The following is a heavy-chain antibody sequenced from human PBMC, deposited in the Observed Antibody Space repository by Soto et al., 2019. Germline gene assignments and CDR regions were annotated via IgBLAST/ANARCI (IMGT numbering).Heavy chain of an antibody. CDR2: INHSGST. CDR1: GGSFSGYY. J-gene: IGHJ6*03. Sequence: PSETLSLTCAVYGGSFSGYYWSWIRQPPGKGLEWIGEINHSGSTNYNPSLKSRVTISVDTSKNQFSLKLSSVTAADTAVYYCAREVVLMVYVRYYYYYMDVWGKGTTVTVSS. D-gene: IGHD2-8*01. V-gene: IGHV4-34*01. CDR3: AREVVLMVYVRYYYYYMDV.